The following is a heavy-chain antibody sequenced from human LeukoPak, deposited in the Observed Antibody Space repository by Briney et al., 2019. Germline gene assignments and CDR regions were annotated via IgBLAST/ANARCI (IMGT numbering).Heavy chain of an antibody. CDR1: GFTFSSCA. CDR3: AKRGPNYDYIWGSYRSGY. J-gene: IGHJ4*02. V-gene: IGHV3-23*01. Sequence: GGSLRLSCAASGFTFSSCAMSWVRQAPGKGLEWVSAISGSGGGTYYADSVKGRFTISRDNSKNTLHLQMNSLRAEDTAVYYCAKRGPNYDYIWGSYRSGYWGQGTLVTVSS. CDR2: ISGSGGGT. D-gene: IGHD3-16*02.